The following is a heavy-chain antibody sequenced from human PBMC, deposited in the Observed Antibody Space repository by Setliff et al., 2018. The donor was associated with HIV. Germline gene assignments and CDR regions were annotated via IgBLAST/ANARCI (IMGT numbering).Heavy chain of an antibody. D-gene: IGHD5-18*01. CDR3: AKEKGAHSYADY. CDR1: GFTLTSSW. Sequence: GGSLRLSCAVSGFTLTSSWIHWVRQAPGKGLVWVSRFRGDDRTTNYADSVKGRFTISRDNSENTLYLQMNSLRAEDTAVYYCAKEKGAHSYADYWGQGTLVTVSS. V-gene: IGHV3-74*01. J-gene: IGHJ4*02. CDR2: FRGDDRTT.